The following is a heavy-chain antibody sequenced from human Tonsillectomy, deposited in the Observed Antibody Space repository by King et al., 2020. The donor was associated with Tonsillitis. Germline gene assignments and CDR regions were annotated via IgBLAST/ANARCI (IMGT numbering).Heavy chain of an antibody. Sequence: VQLQESGPGLVKPSETLSLTCTVSGGSISSYYWSWIRQPPGKGLEWIGCIYNSGSTNYNPSLKSRVTISVDTSKNQFSLKLSSVTAADTAVYYCASPTSLCSSSSFAFDIWGQGTMVTVSS. V-gene: IGHV4-59*08. CDR2: IYNSGST. D-gene: IGHD6-6*01. J-gene: IGHJ3*02. CDR1: GGSISSYY. CDR3: ASPTSLCSSSSFAFDI.